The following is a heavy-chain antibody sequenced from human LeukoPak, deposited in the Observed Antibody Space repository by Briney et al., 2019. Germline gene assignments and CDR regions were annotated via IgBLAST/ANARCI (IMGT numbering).Heavy chain of an antibody. Sequence: SETLSLTCTVSGGSISSYYWYWIRQPAGKGLEWIGLIYTSGSTNYNPSLKSRVTMSVDTSKNQFSLKLSSVTAADMAVYYCARGGIGNAFDIWGQGTMVTVSS. CDR3: ARGGIGNAFDI. CDR2: IYTSGST. CDR1: GGSISSYY. V-gene: IGHV4-4*07. J-gene: IGHJ3*02. D-gene: IGHD3-16*01.